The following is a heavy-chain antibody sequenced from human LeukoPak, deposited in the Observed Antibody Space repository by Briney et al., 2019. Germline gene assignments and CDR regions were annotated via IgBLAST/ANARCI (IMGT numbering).Heavy chain of an antibody. CDR2: IYYSGST. V-gene: IGHV4-31*03. J-gene: IGHJ4*02. CDR1: GGSISSGGYY. CDR3: ARGSPYSSGWYDY. Sequence: SETLSLTCTVSGGSISSGGYYWSWIRQHPGKGLEWIGYIYYSGSTYYNPSLKSRVTISVDTSKNQFSLKLSSVTAADPAVYYCARGSPYSSGWYDYWGQGTLVTVSS. D-gene: IGHD6-19*01.